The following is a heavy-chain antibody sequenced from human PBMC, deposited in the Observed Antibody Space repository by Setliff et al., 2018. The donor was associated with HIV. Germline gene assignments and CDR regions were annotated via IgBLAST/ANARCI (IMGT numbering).Heavy chain of an antibody. V-gene: IGHV4-30-4*08. CDR3: ARDRWGYGSGSTSDDAFDI. CDR2: IYYSGST. Sequence: TLSLTCTVSDSGTYYWSWIRQPAGKGLEWIGYIYYSGSTYYNPSLKSRVTISVDTSKNQFSLKLSSVTAADTAVYYCARDRWGYGSGSTSDDAFDIWGQGTMVTVSS. J-gene: IGHJ3*02. CDR1: DSGTYY. D-gene: IGHD3-10*01.